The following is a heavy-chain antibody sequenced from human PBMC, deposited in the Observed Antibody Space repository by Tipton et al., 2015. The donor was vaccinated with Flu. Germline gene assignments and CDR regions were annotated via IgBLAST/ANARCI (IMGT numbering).Heavy chain of an antibody. CDR3: ASRLNGDVDY. CDR2: IYTSGST. V-gene: IGHV4-61*02. CDR1: GGSISSGSYY. D-gene: IGHD4-17*01. J-gene: IGHJ4*02. Sequence: LRLSCTVSGGSISSGSYYWSWIRQPAGKGLEWIGRIYTSGSTNYNPSLKSRITISVDTSKNQFSLKLSSVTAADTAVYYCASRLNGDVDYWGQGTLVTVSS.